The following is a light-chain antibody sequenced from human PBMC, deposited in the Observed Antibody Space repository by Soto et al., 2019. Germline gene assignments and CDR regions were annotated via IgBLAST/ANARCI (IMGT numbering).Light chain of an antibody. CDR3: QSYANSLNDWV. J-gene: IGLJ3*02. CDR2: GNN. Sequence: QSVLTQPPSVSGAPGQRVTISCTGTASSIAARYDVHWYQQIPGKAPKLLIYGNNNRPSGVPDRSSASKSGISASLAITGLAADYEADYYCQSYANSLNDWVFGGGTQLT. V-gene: IGLV1-40*01. CDR1: ASSIAARYD.